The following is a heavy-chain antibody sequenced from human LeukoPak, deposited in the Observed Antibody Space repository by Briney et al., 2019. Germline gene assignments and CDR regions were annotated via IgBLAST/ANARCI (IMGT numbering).Heavy chain of an antibody. D-gene: IGHD3-22*01. Sequence: GGSLRLSCAASGFTFSSYGMHWVRQAPGKGLEWVAFIRYDGSNKYYADSVKGRFTISRDNSKNTLYLQMNSLRAEDTAVYHCAKDPTDYYDSSGYPYYFDYWGQGTLVTVSS. CDR3: AKDPTDYYDSSGYPYYFDY. CDR2: IRYDGSNK. CDR1: GFTFSSYG. J-gene: IGHJ4*02. V-gene: IGHV3-30*02.